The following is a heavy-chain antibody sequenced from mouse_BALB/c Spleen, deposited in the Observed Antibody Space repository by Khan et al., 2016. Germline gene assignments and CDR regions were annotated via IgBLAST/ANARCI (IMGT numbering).Heavy chain of an antibody. CDR3: ARIYYDYDDYALDY. Sequence: QLEESGPGLVKPSQSLSLTCTVTGYSITSDYAWNWIRQFSGNKLEWMAYITYSGTTNYNPSLKSRISITRDTSKNQFFLQLNSVTTEDTATXYCARIYYDYDDYALDYWGQGTSVTVSS. V-gene: IGHV3-2*02. D-gene: IGHD2-4*01. CDR1: GYSITSDYA. J-gene: IGHJ4*01. CDR2: ITYSGTT.